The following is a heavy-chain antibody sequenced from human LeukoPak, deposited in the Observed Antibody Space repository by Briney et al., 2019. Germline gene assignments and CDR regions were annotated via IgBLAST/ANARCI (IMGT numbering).Heavy chain of an antibody. Sequence: GGSLRLSCAASGFTFSTYGMSWVRQAPGKGLEWVSAISGSGGTTYYADSVEGRFTISRDNSKNTLYLQMNSLRAEDTAVYYCAKGSVRYYYYMDVWGKGTTVTISS. CDR1: GFTFSTYG. J-gene: IGHJ6*03. CDR2: ISGSGGTT. CDR3: AKGSVRYYYYMDV. D-gene: IGHD3-10*01. V-gene: IGHV3-23*01.